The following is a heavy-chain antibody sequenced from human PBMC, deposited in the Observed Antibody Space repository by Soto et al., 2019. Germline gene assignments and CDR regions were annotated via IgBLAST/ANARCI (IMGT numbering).Heavy chain of an antibody. Sequence: ASVKVSCKASGYTFTSYAMHWVRQAPGQRLEWMGWINAGNGDTKYSQKFQGRVTITRDTSASTAYMELSSLRSEDTAVYYCARASGDYFKFDYWGQGTLVTVSS. V-gene: IGHV1-3*01. CDR3: ARASGDYFKFDY. CDR1: GYTFTSYA. D-gene: IGHD4-17*01. CDR2: INAGNGDT. J-gene: IGHJ4*02.